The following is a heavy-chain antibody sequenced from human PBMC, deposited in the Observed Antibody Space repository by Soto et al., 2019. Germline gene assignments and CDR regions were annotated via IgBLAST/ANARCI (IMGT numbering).Heavy chain of an antibody. CDR2: ITASGDTT. D-gene: IGHD6-25*01. Sequence: AQLLQSGGGLGQPGGSLRVSCAGSGFTFSSYAMSWVRQSPGKGLEWVSSITASGDTTYYADSVRGRFTISRDNSKNTLFLKMRSLTAQDTAVYYCAKSGQGYFYYGMDVWSQGTTVTVSS. J-gene: IGHJ6*02. V-gene: IGHV3-23*01. CDR1: GFTFSSYA. CDR3: AKSGQGYFYYGMDV.